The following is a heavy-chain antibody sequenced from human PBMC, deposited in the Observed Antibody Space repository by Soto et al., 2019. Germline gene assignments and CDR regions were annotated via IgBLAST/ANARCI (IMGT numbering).Heavy chain of an antibody. V-gene: IGHV3-33*02. Sequence: PGGSLRLSCAASVFTLKSYGMHWVRQAPGRGLEWVAMTSYDESETYYADSVRGRFTVSRDTSTNTLFLEMKTLRREDTAVYFCARELGLSSTWPCFWGQGTLVTVSS. CDR3: ARELGLSSTWPCF. D-gene: IGHD6-13*01. CDR1: VFTLKSYG. J-gene: IGHJ4*02. CDR2: TSYDESET.